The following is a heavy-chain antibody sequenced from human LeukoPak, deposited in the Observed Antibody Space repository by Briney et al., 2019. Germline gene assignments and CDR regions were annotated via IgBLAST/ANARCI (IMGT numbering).Heavy chain of an antibody. D-gene: IGHD3-3*01. V-gene: IGHV3-7*03. CDR1: GGSISSYY. J-gene: IGHJ4*02. Sequence: ETLSLTCAVSGGSISSYYWSWVRQAPGKGLEWVANIKQDGSEKYYVDSVKGRFTISRDNAKNSLYLQMNSLRAEDTAVYYCAREQGLYYDFWSGYYFDYWGQGTLVTVSS. CDR2: IKQDGSEK. CDR3: AREQGLYYDFWSGYYFDY.